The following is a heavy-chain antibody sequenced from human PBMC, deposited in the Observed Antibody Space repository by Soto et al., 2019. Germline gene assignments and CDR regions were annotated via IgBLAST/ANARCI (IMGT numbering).Heavy chain of an antibody. CDR1: GFTFSSYS. D-gene: IGHD2-2*01. J-gene: IGHJ6*02. V-gene: IGHV3-21*01. CDR3: ATLRYCSSTSCYGDYYYYGMDV. CDR2: ISSSSSYI. Sequence: GGSLRLSCAASGFTFSSYSMNWVRQAPGKGLEWVSSISSSSSYIYYADSVKGRFTISRDNAKNSLYLPMNRLRAEDTAVYYCATLRYCSSTSCYGDYYYYGMDVCGQGTTVTVSS.